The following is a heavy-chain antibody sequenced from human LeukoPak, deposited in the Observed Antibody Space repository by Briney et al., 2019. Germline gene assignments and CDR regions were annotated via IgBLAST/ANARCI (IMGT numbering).Heavy chain of an antibody. CDR1: GGSFSGYY. CDR3: AREGYYGSGSCYNPPSPSEPMDV. Sequence: SETLSPTCAVYGGSFSGYYWSWIRQPPGKGLEWIGEINHSGSTNYNPSLKSRVTISVDTSKNQFSLKLSSVTAADTAVYYCAREGYYGSGSCYNPPSPSEPMDVWGQGTTVTVSS. J-gene: IGHJ6*02. V-gene: IGHV4-34*01. CDR2: INHSGST. D-gene: IGHD3-10*01.